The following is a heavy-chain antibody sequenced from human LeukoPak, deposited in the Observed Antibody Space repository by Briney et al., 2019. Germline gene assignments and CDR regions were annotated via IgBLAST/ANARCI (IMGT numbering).Heavy chain of an antibody. V-gene: IGHV3-23*01. J-gene: IGHJ4*02. CDR1: GFTFSSYV. D-gene: IGHD3-16*02. CDR3: AKDRMITFGGVIVTKMGFTY. Sequence: GGSLRLSCAASGFTFSSYVMSWVRQAPGKGLELVSAISGSGGSTYYADSVKGRFTISRDNSKNTLYLQMNSLRAEDAAVYYCAKDRMITFGGVIVTKMGFTYWGQGTLVTVSS. CDR2: ISGSGGST.